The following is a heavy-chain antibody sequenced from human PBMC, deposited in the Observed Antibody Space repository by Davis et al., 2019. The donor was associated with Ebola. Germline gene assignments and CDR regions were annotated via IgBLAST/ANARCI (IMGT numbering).Heavy chain of an antibody. D-gene: IGHD3-10*01. CDR2: IRSKANSYAT. Sequence: PGGSLRLSCAASGFTFSGSAMHWVRQASGKGLEWVGRIRSKANSYATAYAASVKGRFTISRDDSKNTAYLQMNSLKTEDTAVYYCTRTYYYGSGSYPWGYYYYGMDVWGQGTTVTVSS. CDR3: TRTYYYGSGSYPWGYYYYGMDV. V-gene: IGHV3-73*01. J-gene: IGHJ6*02. CDR1: GFTFSGSA.